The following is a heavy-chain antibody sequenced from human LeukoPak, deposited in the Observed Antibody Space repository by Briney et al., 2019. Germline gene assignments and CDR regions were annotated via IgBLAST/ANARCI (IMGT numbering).Heavy chain of an antibody. Sequence: GGSLRLSCAASGFTFSSNAMSWVRQAPGKGLEWVSAISGSGGSTYHAESVKGRFTIPRDNSKNTLYLQMNSLRAEDTAVYYCAKGDYYGSGSYFFDSWGQGALVTVSS. J-gene: IGHJ4*02. V-gene: IGHV3-23*01. CDR3: AKGDYYGSGSYFFDS. D-gene: IGHD3-10*01. CDR2: ISGSGGST. CDR1: GFTFSSNA.